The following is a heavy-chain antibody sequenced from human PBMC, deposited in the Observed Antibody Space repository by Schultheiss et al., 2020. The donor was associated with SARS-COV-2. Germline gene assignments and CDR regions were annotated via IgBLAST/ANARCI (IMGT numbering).Heavy chain of an antibody. CDR3: ARRRITAMVDYFDY. V-gene: IGHV4-61*01. CDR1: GGSVSSGSYY. CDR2: IYYSGST. J-gene: IGHJ4*02. D-gene: IGHD5-18*01. Sequence: SETLSLTCTVSGGSVSSGSYYWSWIRQPPGKGLEWIGYIYYSGSTNYNPSLKSRVTISVDTSKNQFSLKLSSVTAADTAVYYCARRRITAMVDYFDYWGQGTLVTVSS.